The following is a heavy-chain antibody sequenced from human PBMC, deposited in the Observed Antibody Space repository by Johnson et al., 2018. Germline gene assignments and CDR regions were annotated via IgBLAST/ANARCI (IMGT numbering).Heavy chain of an antibody. CDR3: ARDGDPAAANYAFDL. J-gene: IGHJ3*01. V-gene: IGHV1-8*02. Sequence: QVQLVESGAEVKKPGSSVKVSCKASGGTFSTYAISWVRQAPGQGLEGMGWMNPNSGNTGYAQKFQGRVTMTRNTSISTAYMELSSLRSEDTAVYYCARDGDPAAANYAFDLWGQGTMVTVSS. CDR1: GGTFSTYA. D-gene: IGHD6-13*01. CDR2: MNPNSGNT.